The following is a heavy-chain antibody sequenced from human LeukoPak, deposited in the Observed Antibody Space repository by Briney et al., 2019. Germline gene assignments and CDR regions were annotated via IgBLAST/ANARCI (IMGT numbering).Heavy chain of an antibody. CDR1: GHTFTSYG. CDR2: ISAYNGNT. D-gene: IGHD5-24*01. V-gene: IGHV1-18*01. J-gene: IGHJ5*02. Sequence: ASVKVSCKASGHTFTSYGISWVRQAPGQGLEWMGWISAYNGNTNYAQKFQGRVTMTEDTSTDTAYMELSSLRSEDTAVYYCATGPQLWRQDGWFDPWGQGTLVTVSS. CDR3: ATGPQLWRQDGWFDP.